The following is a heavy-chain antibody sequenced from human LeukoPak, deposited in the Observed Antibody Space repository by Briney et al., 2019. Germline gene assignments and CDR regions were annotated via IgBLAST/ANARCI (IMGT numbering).Heavy chain of an antibody. CDR3: ARAGVWLPAV. Sequence: SETLSLTCAVSGASSSSDKWWSWVRQPPGKGLEWIGEINHSGNTNYSPSLKSRVTMSADKSKNEFSLRLTSVTAADTAVYYCARAGVWLPAVWGQGTLVTVSS. V-gene: IGHV4-4*02. CDR1: GASSSSDKW. J-gene: IGHJ4*02. CDR2: INHSGNT. D-gene: IGHD3-9*01.